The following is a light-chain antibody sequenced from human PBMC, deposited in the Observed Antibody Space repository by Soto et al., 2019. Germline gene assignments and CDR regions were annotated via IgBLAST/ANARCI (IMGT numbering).Light chain of an antibody. Sequence: QSALTQPASVSGSPGQSITILCTGTGSDVGGFDSVSWYQHYPGTAPKVIIYDVNYRPSGVSNRFSGSKSGNTASLTISGLQADDEADYYCTSYTHSSTWVFGGGTKLTVL. CDR2: DVN. CDR3: TSYTHSSTWV. V-gene: IGLV2-14*01. J-gene: IGLJ3*02. CDR1: GSDVGGFDS.